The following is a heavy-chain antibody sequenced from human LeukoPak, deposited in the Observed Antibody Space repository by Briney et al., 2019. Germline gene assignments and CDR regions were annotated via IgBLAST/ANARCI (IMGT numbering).Heavy chain of an antibody. J-gene: IGHJ4*02. D-gene: IGHD3-22*01. Sequence: SETLSLTCTVSGGSISSSSYYWGWIRQPPGKGLEWIGSIYYSGSTYYNPSLKSRVTISVDTSKNQFSLKLSSVTAADTAVYYCARDARSSDSSGYYFEEGDYWGQGTLVTVSS. CDR2: IYYSGST. V-gene: IGHV4-39*07. CDR3: ARDARSSDSSGYYFEEGDY. CDR1: GGSISSSSYY.